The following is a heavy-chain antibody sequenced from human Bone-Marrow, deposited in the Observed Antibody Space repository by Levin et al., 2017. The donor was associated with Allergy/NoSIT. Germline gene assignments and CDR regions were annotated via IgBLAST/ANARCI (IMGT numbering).Heavy chain of an antibody. Sequence: SETLSLTCAVSGSSISSGYYWGWIRQPPGKGLEWIGSIYHSGSTYYNPSLKSRVTISVDTSKNQFSLKLSSVTAADTAVYYCARVVDSSSSGYYYGMDVWGQGTTVTVSS. D-gene: IGHD6-6*01. CDR1: GSSISSGYY. CDR3: ARVVDSSSSGYYYGMDV. CDR2: IYHSGST. J-gene: IGHJ6*02. V-gene: IGHV4-38-2*01.